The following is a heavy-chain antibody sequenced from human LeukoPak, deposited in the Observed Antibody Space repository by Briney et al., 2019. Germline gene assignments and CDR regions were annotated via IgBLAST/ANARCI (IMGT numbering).Heavy chain of an antibody. CDR1: GLTVSSSY. V-gene: IGHV3-53*01. D-gene: IGHD1-26*01. CDR3: GRDSKMGGTDY. Sequence: GGSLRLSCAASGLTVSSSYMSWVRQAPGKGLEWVSVIHSGGTTFYANSVKGRFIISRDNSKNTLYLQMNNLTAEDTAVYYCGRDSKMGGTDYWGQGTLVTVSS. CDR2: IHSGGTT. J-gene: IGHJ4*02.